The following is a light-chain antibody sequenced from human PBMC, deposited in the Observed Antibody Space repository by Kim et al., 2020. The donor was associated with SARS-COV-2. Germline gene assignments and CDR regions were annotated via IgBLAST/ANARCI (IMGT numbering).Light chain of an antibody. CDR3: QQRIKWPGT. CDR1: ENVKNF. CDR2: DAS. Sequence: LAPGESATLSCRASENVKNFLAWYQQKPGQAPRLLIYDASNRATGIPDRFSGSGSGTDFTLTISSLEAEDFAVYYCQQRIKWPGTFGQGSKVDIK. J-gene: IGKJ1*01. V-gene: IGKV3-11*01.